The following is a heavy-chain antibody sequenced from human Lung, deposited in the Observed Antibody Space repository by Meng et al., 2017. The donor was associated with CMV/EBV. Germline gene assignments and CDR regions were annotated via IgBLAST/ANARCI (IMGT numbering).Heavy chain of an antibody. V-gene: IGHV3-30*02. D-gene: IGHD3-3*01. CDR1: GFSFSSYG. CDR3: AKDDSAYFDFRSGYSTPPDY. Sequence: GGSLRLXCAASGFSFSSYGMQWVRQAPGKGLEWVAFIRYDGSNKYYVDSVKGRLTISRDNSKNMLYLQMNSLRVADTAVYYCAKDDSAYFDFRSGYSTPPDYWGQGTLVTVSS. J-gene: IGHJ4*02. CDR2: IRYDGSNK.